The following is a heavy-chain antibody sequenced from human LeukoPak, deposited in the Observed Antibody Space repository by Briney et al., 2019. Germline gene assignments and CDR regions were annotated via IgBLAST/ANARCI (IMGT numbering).Heavy chain of an antibody. CDR2: ISSSSSYI. D-gene: IGHD3-10*01. CDR3: ARDTEWFGELLPYGMDV. J-gene: IGHJ6*02. V-gene: IGHV3-21*01. Sequence: PGGSLRLSCAASEFIFSSYAMTWVRQAPGKGLEWVSSISSSSSYIYYADSVKGRFTISRDNSKNTLYLQMNSLRAEDTAVYYCARDTEWFGELLPYGMDVWGQGTTVTVSS. CDR1: EFIFSSYA.